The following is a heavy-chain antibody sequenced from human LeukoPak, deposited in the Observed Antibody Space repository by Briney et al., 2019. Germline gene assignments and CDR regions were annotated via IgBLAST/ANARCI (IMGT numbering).Heavy chain of an antibody. J-gene: IGHJ6*02. CDR3: ARGVVVVPAAIRYYYYGMDV. Sequence: PSETLSLTCAVYGGSFSGYYWSWIRQPPGMGLEWIGEINHSGSTNYNPSLKSRVTISVDTSKNQFSLKLSSVTAADTAVYYCARGVVVVPAAIRYYYYGMDVWGQGTTVTVSS. V-gene: IGHV4-34*01. D-gene: IGHD2-2*01. CDR2: INHSGST. CDR1: GGSFSGYY.